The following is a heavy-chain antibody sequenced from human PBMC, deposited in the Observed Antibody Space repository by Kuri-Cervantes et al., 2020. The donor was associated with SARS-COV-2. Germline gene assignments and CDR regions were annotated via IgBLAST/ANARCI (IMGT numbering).Heavy chain of an antibody. CDR2: INPNNGDT. J-gene: IGHJ4*02. V-gene: IGHV1-2*06. Sequence: ASVKVSCKASGYTFNGNYIHWVRQAPGHGLEWMGRINPNNGDTSYAQKFQGRVTMTRDTTISTAYMELSRLRSDDTAVYCCARIRDGGLDYWGQGTLVTVSS. D-gene: IGHD4-23*01. CDR3: ARIRDGGLDY. CDR1: GYTFNGNY.